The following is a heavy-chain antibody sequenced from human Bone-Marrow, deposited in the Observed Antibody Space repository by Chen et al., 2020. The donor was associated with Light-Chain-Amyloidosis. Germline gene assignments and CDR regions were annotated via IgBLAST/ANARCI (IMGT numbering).Heavy chain of an antibody. CDR2: IYYSGST. J-gene: IGHJ3*02. CDR1: GGPISSSSYY. CDR3: ARDGIEGQWLPPDI. Sequence: QLQLQESGPGLVKPSETLSLTCTVSGGPISSSSYYWGWIRQPPGKGLEWIGSIYYSGSTYYNPSLKSRVTMSVDTSKNQFSLKLGCVTAADTAVYYCARDGIEGQWLPPDIWGQGTMVTVSS. V-gene: IGHV4-39*07. D-gene: IGHD6-19*01.